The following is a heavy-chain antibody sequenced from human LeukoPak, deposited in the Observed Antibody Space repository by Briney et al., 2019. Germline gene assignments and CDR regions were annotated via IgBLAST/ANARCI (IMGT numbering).Heavy chain of an antibody. J-gene: IGHJ4*02. D-gene: IGHD3-10*01. V-gene: IGHV1-18*01. CDR2: ISAYSGNT. CDR3: ARVEEVRGGITSFDY. CDR1: GYTFTSYA. Sequence: GASVKVSCKASGYTFTSYAISWVRQAPGQGLEWMGWISAYSGNTNYAQKLQGRVTVATDTSTSTAYMELRSLTSDDTAIYYCARVEEVRGGITSFDYWGQGTLVTVPS.